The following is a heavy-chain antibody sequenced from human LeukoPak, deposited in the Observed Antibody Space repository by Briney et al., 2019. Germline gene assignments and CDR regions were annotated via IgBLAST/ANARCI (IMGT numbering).Heavy chain of an antibody. CDR1: GLTFGDHY. D-gene: IGHD6-19*01. Sequence: PGGSLRLSCAPSGLTFGDHYMDWVRQAPGKGLEWVGRTRNPANTYTTHYAASVKGRFTISGDASEKSLYLQMNSLKIEDTAVYYCAASISVPGYNYWGRGTLVTVSS. V-gene: IGHV3-72*01. CDR3: AASISVPGYNY. J-gene: IGHJ4*02. CDR2: TRNPANTYTT.